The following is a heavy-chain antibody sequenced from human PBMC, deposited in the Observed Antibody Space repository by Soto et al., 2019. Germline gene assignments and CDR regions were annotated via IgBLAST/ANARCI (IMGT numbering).Heavy chain of an antibody. V-gene: IGHV3-11*01. Sequence: PWGSLRLSCAASGFTFSDYYMSWILQAPGKGLEWVAYISSSDNIIYYADSVKGRFTISRDNAKNSLYLQMNSLRAEDTAVYYCARDLGYYDSSGYFDYWGRGTLVTVSS. CDR3: ARDLGYYDSSGYFDY. CDR2: ISSSDNII. CDR1: GFTFSDYY. D-gene: IGHD3-22*01. J-gene: IGHJ4*02.